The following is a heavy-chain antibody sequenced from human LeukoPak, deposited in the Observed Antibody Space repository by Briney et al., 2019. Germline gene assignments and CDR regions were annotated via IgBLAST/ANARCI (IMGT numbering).Heavy chain of an antibody. Sequence: SETLSLTCTVSGGSVSSDCYYWSWLPPPPGMGREWIGNIYYSRSTNSNPSLKSRVTISVGTSKNQFSLKLSSVTAADTAVDYCAGKAVRTANLDAFDIWGQGTMVTVSS. CDR1: GGSVSSDCYY. J-gene: IGHJ3*02. D-gene: IGHD2-2*01. CDR3: AGKAVRTANLDAFDI. CDR2: IYYSRST. V-gene: IGHV4-61*01.